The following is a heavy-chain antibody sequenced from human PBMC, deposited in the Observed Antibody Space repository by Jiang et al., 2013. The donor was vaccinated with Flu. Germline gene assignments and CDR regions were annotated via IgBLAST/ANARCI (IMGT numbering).Heavy chain of an antibody. Sequence: GAEVKKPGESLRISCETSGYKFTNFWIGWVRQKPGKAWSGWGSSFLLTLMPRYSPSFQGQVTMSADQSISTAYLHWSSLQTSDTATYYCARQVTFGGVIVKDAFDVWGQGTLVNVSS. J-gene: IGHJ3*01. V-gene: IGHV5-51*01. CDR1: GYKFTNFW. D-gene: IGHD3-16*02. CDR3: ARQVTFGGVIVKDAFDV. CDR2: SFLLTLMP.